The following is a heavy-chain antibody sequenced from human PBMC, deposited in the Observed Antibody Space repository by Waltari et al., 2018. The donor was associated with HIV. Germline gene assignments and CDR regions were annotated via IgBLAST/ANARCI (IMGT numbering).Heavy chain of an antibody. J-gene: IGHJ3*01. Sequence: QLLESGGGLVEPGGSLRLFCAASGFLFTDFAMDWVRPAPGKGLEWVSAIRGGGETFYADSVKGRFTISRDNSKNTLYLQMNSLRADDAAVYYCVKDSGRAADVFDLWGQGTMVTVSS. CDR3: VKDSGRAADVFDL. CDR2: IRGGGET. CDR1: GFLFTDFA. V-gene: IGHV3-23*01. D-gene: IGHD3-10*01.